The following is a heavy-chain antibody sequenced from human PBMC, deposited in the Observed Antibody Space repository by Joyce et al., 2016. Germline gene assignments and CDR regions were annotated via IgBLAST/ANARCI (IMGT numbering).Heavy chain of an antibody. V-gene: IGHV4-34*01. D-gene: IGHD3-10*01. CDR3: ARARRGIILARGEMGEYLQH. CDR2: VNDRART. Sequence: QVQLQEWGAGLLKPSETLSLTCAVYGGSLSGYYWSWIRQAPGMGLEWFGEVNDRARTNYTPSLTSRATTSMDTSKTQFSLRLTTVTAADTAVYFCARARRGIILARGEMGEYLQHWGRGTVVIVSS. J-gene: IGHJ1*01. CDR1: GGSLSGYY.